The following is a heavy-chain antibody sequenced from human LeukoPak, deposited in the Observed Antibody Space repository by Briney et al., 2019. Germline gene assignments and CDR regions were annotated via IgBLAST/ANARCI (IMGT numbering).Heavy chain of an antibody. V-gene: IGHV4-59*01. J-gene: IGHJ4*02. D-gene: IGHD3-16*01. CDR3: ARAGDRGELDF. CDR1: RDSINDYF. Sequence: PSETLSLTCTVSRDSINDYFWTWIRQPAGKGLEWIGYVSHFGNANYSPSLKTRVTISVDTSKNQFSLRLTSVTAADTAFYYCARAGDRGELDFWGQGTLVTVSS. CDR2: VSHFGNA.